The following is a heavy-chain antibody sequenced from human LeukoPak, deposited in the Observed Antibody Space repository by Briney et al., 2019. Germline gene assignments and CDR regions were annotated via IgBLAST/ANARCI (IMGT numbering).Heavy chain of an antibody. D-gene: IGHD1-26*01. J-gene: IGHJ4*02. Sequence: SETLSLTCTVSGGSISSSSYYWGWIRQPPGKGLEWIGSIYYSGSTYYNPSLKSRVTISVDTSKNQFSLKLSSVTAADTAVYYCARDWMVASGSSGDFDYWGQGTLVTVSS. CDR2: IYYSGST. CDR3: ARDWMVASGSSGDFDY. V-gene: IGHV4-39*07. CDR1: GGSISSSSYY.